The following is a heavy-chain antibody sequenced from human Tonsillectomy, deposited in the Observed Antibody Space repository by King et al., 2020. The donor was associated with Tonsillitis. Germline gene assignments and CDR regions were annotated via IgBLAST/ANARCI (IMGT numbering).Heavy chain of an antibody. Sequence: QLQESGPGLVKPSETLSLTCTVSGGSISSYYWSWIRQPPGQGLEWIGYTYYSGGTNSNPSRKSRVPISVDTSKNQFSLKLGSVTAADTAMYYCASPYPVLKYWGQGTLVTVSS. D-gene: IGHD3-9*01. V-gene: IGHV4-59*01. CDR2: TYYSGGT. CDR1: GGSISSYY. J-gene: IGHJ4*02. CDR3: ASPYPVLKY.